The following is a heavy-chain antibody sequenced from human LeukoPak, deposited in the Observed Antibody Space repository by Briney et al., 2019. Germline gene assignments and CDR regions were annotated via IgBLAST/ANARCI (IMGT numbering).Heavy chain of an antibody. CDR1: GGSFSGYY. D-gene: IGHD3-10*01. J-gene: IGHJ4*02. CDR3: ARDGIRVRGVIQSSEFDY. CDR2: INHSGST. Sequence: KTSETLSLTCAVYGGSFSGYYWSWIRQPPGKGLEWIGEINHSGSTNYNPSLKSRVTISVDTSKNQFSLKLSSVTAADTAVYYCARDGIRVRGVIQSSEFDYWGQGTLVTVSS. V-gene: IGHV4-34*01.